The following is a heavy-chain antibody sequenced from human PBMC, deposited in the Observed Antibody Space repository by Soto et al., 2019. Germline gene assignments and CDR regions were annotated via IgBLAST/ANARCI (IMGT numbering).Heavy chain of an antibody. CDR3: AGDGPASRSFHY. CDR2: MYNTGST. V-gene: IGHV4-59*01. CDR1: GGAISGYS. Sequence: PSQTLSLTCTVCGGAISGYSCSWIRQPPGKGLEWIGYMYNTGSTVYNPSLKSRVTTSLDTSKHQFSLSLSSVTAADTAVYYCAGDGPASRSFHYSGPGALRTLSS. J-gene: IGHJ4*02.